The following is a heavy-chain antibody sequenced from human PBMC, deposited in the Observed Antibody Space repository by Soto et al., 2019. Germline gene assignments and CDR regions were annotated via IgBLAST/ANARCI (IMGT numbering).Heavy chain of an antibody. CDR2: IIPIFGTA. D-gene: IGHD6-19*01. J-gene: IGHJ6*02. Sequence: ASVKVSCKASGGTFSSYAISWVRQAPGQGLEWMGGIIPIFGTANYAQKFQGRVTITAGESTSTAYLELSSLRPEDTAVYYCARAPENLIYDVRQEWLPYGMDVWGQGTTVTVSS. CDR1: GGTFSSYA. V-gene: IGHV1-69*13. CDR3: ARAPENLIYDVRQEWLPYGMDV.